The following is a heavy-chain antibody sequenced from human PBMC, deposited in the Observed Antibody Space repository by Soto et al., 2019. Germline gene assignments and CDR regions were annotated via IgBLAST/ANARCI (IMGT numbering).Heavy chain of an antibody. CDR3: AKGGRYCSGGNCYSNY. D-gene: IGHD2-15*01. J-gene: IGHJ4*02. Sequence: EVQLLESGGGLVQPGGSLRLSCAASGFTFSSYAMSWVRQAPGKGLEWVSAISGSGGSTYYADSVKGRFTISRDNSKNTLYLQMNSLRAEDTAVYYCAKGGRYCSGGNCYSNYWGQGTLVTVSS. CDR1: GFTFSSYA. CDR2: ISGSGGST. V-gene: IGHV3-23*01.